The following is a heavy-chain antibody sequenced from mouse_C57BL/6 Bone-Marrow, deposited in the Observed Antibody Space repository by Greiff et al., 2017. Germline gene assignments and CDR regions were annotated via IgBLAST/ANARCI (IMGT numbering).Heavy chain of an antibody. Sequence: VQGVESGAELVRPGASVTLSCRASGYTFTDYEMHWVKQTPVHGLEWIGAIDPETGGTAYNQKFKGKAILTADKSSSTAYMELRSLTSEDSAVYYRPLLRSWYFDVWGPGTTVTASS. D-gene: IGHD1-1*01. V-gene: IGHV1-15*01. CDR2: IDPETGGT. J-gene: IGHJ1*01. CDR1: GYTFTDYE. CDR3: PLLRSWYFDV.